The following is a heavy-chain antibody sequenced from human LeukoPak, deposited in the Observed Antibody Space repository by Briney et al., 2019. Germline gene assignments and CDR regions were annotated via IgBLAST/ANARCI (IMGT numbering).Heavy chain of an antibody. CDR2: MNPNTGNA. CDR3: ARAGYSNSYDY. V-gene: IGHV1-8*03. D-gene: IGHD4-11*01. J-gene: IGHJ4*02. CDR1: GYTFTNFE. Sequence: GASVKVSCKASGYTFTNFEINWVRQATGQGLEWMGWMNPNTGNAGYAQKFQDRVTITWDASISTAYMDLSSLRSEDTAVYYCARAGYSNSYDYWGQGTLVTVSS.